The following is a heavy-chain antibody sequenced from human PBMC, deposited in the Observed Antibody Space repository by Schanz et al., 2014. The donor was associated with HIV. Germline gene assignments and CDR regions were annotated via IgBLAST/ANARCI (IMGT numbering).Heavy chain of an antibody. V-gene: IGHV3-53*02. CDR2: IYSGGNT. J-gene: IGHJ6*02. D-gene: IGHD3-10*01. Sequence: EVQLVETGGGLLQPGGSLRLSCAASGFSVSVNYMTWVRQAPGKGLEWVSVIYSGGNTYYADSVKGRFTISRDNSKNMLYLQMNSLRAEDTAVYYCASRTYYYASERYFLGDGMDVWGQGPTVTVSS. CDR3: ASRTYYYASERYFLGDGMDV. CDR1: GFSVSVNY.